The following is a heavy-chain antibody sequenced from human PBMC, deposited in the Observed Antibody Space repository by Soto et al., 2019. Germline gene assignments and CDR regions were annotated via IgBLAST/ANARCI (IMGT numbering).Heavy chain of an antibody. CDR3: ARVTHEYSSSSLDA. Sequence: KTSETLSLTCTVSGGSISSGGYYWSWIRQHPGKGLEWIGYIYYSGSTYYNPSLKSRVTISVDTSKNQFSLKLSSVTAADTAVYYCARVTHEYSSSSLDAWGQGTLVTVT. V-gene: IGHV4-31*03. D-gene: IGHD6-6*01. CDR1: GGSISSGGYY. CDR2: IYYSGST. J-gene: IGHJ5*02.